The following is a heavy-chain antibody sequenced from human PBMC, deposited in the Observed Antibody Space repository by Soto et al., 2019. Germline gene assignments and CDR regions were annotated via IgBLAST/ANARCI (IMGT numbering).Heavy chain of an antibody. V-gene: IGHV3-48*02. D-gene: IGHD2-21*02. J-gene: IGHJ4*02. Sequence: EVPLVESGGGLVQPGGSLRLSCAASGFTFSSYSMNWVRQAPGKGLEWVSYISSSSSTIYYADSVKGRFTISRDNAKSSLYLQMNSLRDEDTAVYYCKAYCGGDCYSDDYWGQGTLVTVSS. CDR3: KAYCGGDCYSDDY. CDR1: GFTFSSYS. CDR2: ISSSSSTI.